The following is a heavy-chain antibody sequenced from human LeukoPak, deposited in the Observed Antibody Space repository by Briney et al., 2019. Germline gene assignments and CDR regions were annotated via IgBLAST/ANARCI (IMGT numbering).Heavy chain of an antibody. J-gene: IGHJ4*02. V-gene: IGHV3-33*01. CDR1: GFTFSSYG. CDR2: IWYDGSNK. CDR3: AREGIAVAGIFDY. D-gene: IGHD6-19*01. Sequence: GGSLRLSCAASGFTFSSYGMHWVRQAPGKGLEWVAVIWYDGSNKYYADSVKGRFTISRDNSKNTLYLQMNSLRAEDTAVYYCAREGIAVAGIFDYWGQGTLVTVSS.